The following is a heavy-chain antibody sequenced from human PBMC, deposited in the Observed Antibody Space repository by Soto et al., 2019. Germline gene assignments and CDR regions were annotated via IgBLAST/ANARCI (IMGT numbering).Heavy chain of an antibody. CDR2: ISYDGSDK. CDR3: SKGAAVRIDF. Sequence: GGSLRLSCAASGFTFGSYGMHWVRQAPGKGLEWVAIISYDGSDKYYADSVKGRFTVSRDNSKNTLYLQVHSLRAEDTAVYYSSKGAAVRIDFWGQGTLVTVSS. V-gene: IGHV3-30*18. CDR1: GFTFGSYG. D-gene: IGHD6-13*01. J-gene: IGHJ4*02.